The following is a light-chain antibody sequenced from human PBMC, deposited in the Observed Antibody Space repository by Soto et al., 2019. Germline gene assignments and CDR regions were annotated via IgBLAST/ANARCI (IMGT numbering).Light chain of an antibody. CDR3: GTWDSSLSAVV. Sequence: QSALTQPRSVSAAPGQKVTISCSGSSSNIGNNYVSWYQQLPGTAPKLLIYENNKRPSGIPDRFSGSKSGTSATLGITGLQTGDEADYYCGTWDSSLSAVVFGGGTKVTVL. J-gene: IGLJ2*01. CDR2: ENN. CDR1: SSNIGNNY. V-gene: IGLV1-51*02.